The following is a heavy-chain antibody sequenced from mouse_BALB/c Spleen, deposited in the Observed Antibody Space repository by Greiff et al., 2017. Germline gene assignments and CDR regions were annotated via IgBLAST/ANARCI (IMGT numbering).Heavy chain of an antibody. V-gene: IGHV5-17*02. CDR2: ISSGSSTI. D-gene: IGHD2-3*01. J-gene: IGHJ2*01. Sequence: EVQLVESGGGLVQPGGSRKLSCAASGFTFSSFGMHWVRQAPEKGLEWVAYISSGSSTIYYADTVKGRFTISRDNPKNTLFLQMTSLRSEDTAVYYCARGWAYFDYWGQGTTLTVSS. CDR3: ARGWAYFDY. CDR1: GFTFSSFG.